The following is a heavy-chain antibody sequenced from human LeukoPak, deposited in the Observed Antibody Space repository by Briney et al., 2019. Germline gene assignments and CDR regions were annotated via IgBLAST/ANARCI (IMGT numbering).Heavy chain of an antibody. V-gene: IGHV3-74*01. Sequence: PGGSLRLSCAASGSTFSGYWVHWVRQAPGKGLVWVSRIDGEGSSTSYADSVKGRFTISRDNAKNTLFLQMNSLRAEDTAVYYCAKRDGGSCYSQWGQGTLVTVSS. CDR3: AKRDGGSCYSQ. D-gene: IGHD2-15*01. J-gene: IGHJ4*02. CDR2: IDGEGSST. CDR1: GSTFSGYW.